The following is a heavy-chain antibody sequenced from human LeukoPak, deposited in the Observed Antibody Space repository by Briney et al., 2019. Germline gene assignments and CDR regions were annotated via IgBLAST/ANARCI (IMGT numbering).Heavy chain of an antibody. CDR3: TRLDPSLVAAAGTGDVY. V-gene: IGHV3-73*01. D-gene: IGHD6-13*01. J-gene: IGHJ4*02. CDR1: GFTFSGSA. CDR2: IRSKANSYAT. Sequence: GGSLRLSCAASGFTFSGSAMHWVRQASGKGLEWVGRIRSKANSYATAYAASVKGRFTISRDDSKNTAYLQMNSLKTEDTAVYYCTRLDPSLVAAAGTGDVYWGQGTLVTVSS.